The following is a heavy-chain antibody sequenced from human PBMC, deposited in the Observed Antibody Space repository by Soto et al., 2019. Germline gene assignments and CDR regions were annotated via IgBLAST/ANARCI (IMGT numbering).Heavy chain of an antibody. CDR3: ARERVDCSSTSCPLDWFDP. J-gene: IGHJ5*02. Sequence: QVQLVQSGAEVKKPGSSVKVSCKASGGTFSSYAISWVRQAPGQGLEWMGGIIPIFGTANYAQKFQGRVTIPADKSTSTAYMELSSLSSEDTAVYYCARERVDCSSTSCPLDWFDPWGQGTLVTVSS. CDR2: IIPIFGTA. CDR1: GGTFSSYA. V-gene: IGHV1-69*06. D-gene: IGHD2-2*01.